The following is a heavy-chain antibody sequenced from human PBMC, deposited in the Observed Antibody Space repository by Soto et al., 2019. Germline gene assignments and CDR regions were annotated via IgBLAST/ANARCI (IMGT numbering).Heavy chain of an antibody. CDR3: ARGLAGDNAFDP. CDR1: GGSFSGYY. Sequence: SATLSLTCAVYGGSFSGYYWSWIRQPPGKGLEWIGEINHSGSTNYNPSLKSRVTISVDTSKNQFSLKLSSVTAADTAVYYCARGLAGDNAFDPWGQGTLVTVSS. J-gene: IGHJ5*02. V-gene: IGHV4-34*01. CDR2: INHSGST.